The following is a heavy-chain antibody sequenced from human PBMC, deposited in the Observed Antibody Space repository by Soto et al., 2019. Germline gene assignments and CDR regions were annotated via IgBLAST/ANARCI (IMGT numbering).Heavy chain of an antibody. Sequence: SETLSLTCTVSGGSISSYYWSWIRQPPGKGLEWIGYSFYSGSTKYNPSLKSRATISVDTSKTHFSLNLSSVTAADTAVYYCARDKGRYDSGMDVWGQGTTVPVSS. V-gene: IGHV4-59*01. CDR2: SFYSGST. CDR3: ARDKGRYDSGMDV. J-gene: IGHJ6*02. D-gene: IGHD3-9*01. CDR1: GGSISSYY.